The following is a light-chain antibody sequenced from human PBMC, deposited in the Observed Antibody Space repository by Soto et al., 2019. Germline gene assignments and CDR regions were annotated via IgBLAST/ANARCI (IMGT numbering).Light chain of an antibody. Sequence: QLVLTQPPSVSGAPGQRVTISCTGSSSNIGAGYDVHWYQQLPGTAPKLLIYDNINRPSGVPDRFSGSKSGTSASLAITGLQAEDEADYYCQSYDSSLSVYVVFGGGTKLTVL. CDR1: SSNIGAGYD. V-gene: IGLV1-40*01. CDR2: DNI. J-gene: IGLJ2*01. CDR3: QSYDSSLSVYVV.